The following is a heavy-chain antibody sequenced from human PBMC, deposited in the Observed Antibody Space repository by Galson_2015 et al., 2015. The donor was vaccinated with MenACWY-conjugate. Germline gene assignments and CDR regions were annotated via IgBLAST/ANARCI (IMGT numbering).Heavy chain of an antibody. D-gene: IGHD1-14*01. V-gene: IGHV3-7*03. CDR3: ARDLSGDNPLI. J-gene: IGHJ4*02. CDR1: GFTFSSYW. Sequence: SLRLSCAASGFTFSSYWMSWVRQAPGKGLEWVANIKQDGSEKYYVDSVKGRFTISKDNAKNSLYLQMNSLRAEDTAVYYCARDLSGDNPLIGGQGTLVTVSS. CDR2: IKQDGSEK.